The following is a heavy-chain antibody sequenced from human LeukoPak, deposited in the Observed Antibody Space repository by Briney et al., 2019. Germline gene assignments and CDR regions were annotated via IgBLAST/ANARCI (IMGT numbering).Heavy chain of an antibody. V-gene: IGHV4-34*01. Sequence: PSETLSLTCAVYGGSFSGYYWSWIRQPPGKGLEWIGEINHSGSTNYNPSLKSRVTISVDTSKNQFSLKLSFVTAADTAVYYCARGRGSTSFHYYYYGMDVWGQGTTVTVSS. CDR3: ARGRGSTSFHYYYYGMDV. CDR2: INHSGST. J-gene: IGHJ6*02. CDR1: GGSFSGYY. D-gene: IGHD2-2*01.